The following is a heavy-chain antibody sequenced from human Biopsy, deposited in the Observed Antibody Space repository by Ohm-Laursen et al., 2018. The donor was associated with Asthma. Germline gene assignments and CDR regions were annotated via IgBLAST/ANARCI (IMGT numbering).Heavy chain of an antibody. Sequence: ASVKVSCTLSGYSLTDLSMHWVRQAPGQGLGWRGGHDHEEGGTVNARRFQGRVTMTEDSSSDTAYIDLSSLSCDDTAVYYCASDFPKDYVRYNFQFWGQGTLVTVSS. CDR1: GYSLTDLS. V-gene: IGHV1-24*01. J-gene: IGHJ4*02. D-gene: IGHD4-17*01. CDR2: HDHEEGGT. CDR3: ASDFPKDYVRYNFQF.